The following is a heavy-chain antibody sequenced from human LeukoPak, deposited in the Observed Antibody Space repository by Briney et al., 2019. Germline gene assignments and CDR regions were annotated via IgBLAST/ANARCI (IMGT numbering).Heavy chain of an antibody. J-gene: IGHJ6*02. CDR2: INHSGST. Sequence: SETLSLTCAVYGGSFSGYYWSWIRQPPGKGLEWIGEINHSGSTNYNPSLKSRVTISVDTSKNQFSLKLSSVTAADTAVYYCARMTTRGSYYYYGMGVWGQGTTVTVSS. CDR1: GGSFSGYY. D-gene: IGHD4-17*01. V-gene: IGHV4-34*01. CDR3: ARMTTRGSYYYYGMGV.